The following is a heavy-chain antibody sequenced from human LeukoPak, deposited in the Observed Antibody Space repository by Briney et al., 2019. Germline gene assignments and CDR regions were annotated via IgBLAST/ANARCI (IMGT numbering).Heavy chain of an antibody. CDR1: GFTFTSSA. CDR3: AAGWDCSSTSCLDAFDI. J-gene: IGHJ3*02. Sequence: ASVNVSCKASGFTFTSSAMQWVRQARGQRLEWIGWIVVGSGNTNYAQKFQERVTITRDMSTRTAYMELSSLRSEDTAVYYCAAGWDCSSTSCLDAFDIWGQGTMVTVSS. V-gene: IGHV1-58*02. D-gene: IGHD2-2*01. CDR2: IVVGSGNT.